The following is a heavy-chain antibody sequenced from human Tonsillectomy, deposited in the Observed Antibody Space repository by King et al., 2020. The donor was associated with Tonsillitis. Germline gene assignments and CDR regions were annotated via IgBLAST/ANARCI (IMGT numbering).Heavy chain of an antibody. Sequence: QLVQSGAEVKKPGASVKVSCKASGYTFTDYYMHWVRQAPGQGLEWMGWINPNRGGTNYAQKFQGWVTMTRDTSISTAYMELSRLTSDDTAVYYCASGRMAADDTGLFDYWGQGTLVIVSS. CDR2: INPNRGGT. V-gene: IGHV1-2*04. CDR3: ASGRMAADDTGLFDY. J-gene: IGHJ4*02. CDR1: GYTFTDYY. D-gene: IGHD6-13*01.